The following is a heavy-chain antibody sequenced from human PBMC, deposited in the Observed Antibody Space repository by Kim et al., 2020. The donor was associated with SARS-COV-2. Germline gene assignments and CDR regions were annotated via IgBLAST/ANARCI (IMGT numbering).Heavy chain of an antibody. CDR3: TNFVF. Sequence: GGSLRLSCAASGFTFSNTYMSWVRQAPGKGLEWVGRIKSKTDGGATDYAAPLKGRFTISRDDSENTVYLQLNSLKTEDIAVYYCTNFVFWGQGTLVTVSS. J-gene: IGHJ4*02. CDR2: IKSKTDGGAT. V-gene: IGHV3-15*01. CDR1: GFTFSNTY.